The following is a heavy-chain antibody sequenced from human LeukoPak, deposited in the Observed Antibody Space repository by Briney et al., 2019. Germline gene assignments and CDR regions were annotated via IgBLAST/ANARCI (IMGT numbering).Heavy chain of an antibody. CDR2: ITGSGTST. D-gene: IGHD2-15*01. J-gene: IGHJ4*02. CDR3: AKDLCSGGSCSARNYYFDY. V-gene: IGHV3-23*01. Sequence: PGGSLRLSCAASGFTFSSYAMSWVRQAPGKGLEWVSAITGSGTSTYYADSVKGRFTISRDNSKNTLYLQMNSLRAEDTAVYYCAKDLCSGGSCSARNYYFDYWGQGTLVTVSS. CDR1: GFTFSSYA.